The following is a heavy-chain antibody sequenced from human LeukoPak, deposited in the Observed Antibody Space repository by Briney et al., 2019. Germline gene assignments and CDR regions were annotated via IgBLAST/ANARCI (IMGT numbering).Heavy chain of an antibody. CDR3: ARFYDILTGYDY. V-gene: IGHV4-59*08. CDR1: GGSISSYY. D-gene: IGHD3-9*01. J-gene: IGHJ4*02. Sequence: SETLSLTCTVSGGSISSYYWSWIRQPPGKGLEWIGYIYYSGRTNYNPSLKSRVTISVDTSKNQFSLKLSSVTAADTAVYYCARFYDILTGYDYWGQGTLVTVSS. CDR2: IYYSGRT.